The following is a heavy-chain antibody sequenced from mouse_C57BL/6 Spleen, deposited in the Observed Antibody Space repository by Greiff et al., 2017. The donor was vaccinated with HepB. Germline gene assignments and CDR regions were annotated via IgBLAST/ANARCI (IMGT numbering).Heavy chain of an antibody. CDR3: ARSPQFITTVVATPYWYFDV. D-gene: IGHD1-1*01. CDR2: IDPANGNT. J-gene: IGHJ1*03. Sequence: EVQLQQSVAELVRPGASVKLSCTASGFNIKNTYMHWVKQRPEQGLEWIGRIDPANGNTKYAPKFQGKATITADTSSNTAYLQLSSLTSEDTAIYYCARSPQFITTVVATPYWYFDVWGTGTTVTVSS. V-gene: IGHV14-3*01. CDR1: GFNIKNTY.